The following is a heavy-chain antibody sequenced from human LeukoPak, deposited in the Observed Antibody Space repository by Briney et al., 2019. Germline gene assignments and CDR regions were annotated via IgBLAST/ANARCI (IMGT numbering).Heavy chain of an antibody. V-gene: IGHV2-70*01. CDR1: GFSLSTSGMC. J-gene: IGHJ6*04. Sequence: SGPALVKPTQTLTLPCTFSGFSLSTSGMCVSWIRQPPGKALEWLALIAWDDDKYYSTSLKTRLTISKDTSKNQVVLTMTNMDPVDTATYYCARIHYYGSGSYSRGYYYGMDVWGKGTTVTVSS. CDR2: IAWDDDK. CDR3: ARIHYYGSGSYSRGYYYGMDV. D-gene: IGHD3-10*01.